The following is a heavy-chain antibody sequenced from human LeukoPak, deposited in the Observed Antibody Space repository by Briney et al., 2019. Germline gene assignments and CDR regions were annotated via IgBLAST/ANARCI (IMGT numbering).Heavy chain of an antibody. CDR2: IKQDGSEK. CDR1: GFTFSSYW. V-gene: IGHV3-7*01. CDR3: ARVFWTTVVTPGY. Sequence: PGGSLRLSCAASGFTFSSYWMSWVRQAPGKGLEWVANIKQDGSEKYYVDSVKGRFTISRDNAKNSLYVQMNSLRAEDTAVYYCARVFWTTVVTPGYWGQGTLVTVSS. D-gene: IGHD4-23*01. J-gene: IGHJ4*02.